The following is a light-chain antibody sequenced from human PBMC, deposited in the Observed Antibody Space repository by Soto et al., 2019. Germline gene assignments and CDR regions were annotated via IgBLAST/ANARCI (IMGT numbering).Light chain of an antibody. Sequence: DIQMTQSPSTLSASVGDRVTITYRASQSISSWLAWYQQKPGKAPKLLIYKASTLKSGVPSRFSGSGSGTEFTLTISSLQPDDFATYYCQQYNSYWTFGQGTKVEIK. J-gene: IGKJ1*01. CDR3: QQYNSYWT. CDR2: KAS. V-gene: IGKV1-5*03. CDR1: QSISSW.